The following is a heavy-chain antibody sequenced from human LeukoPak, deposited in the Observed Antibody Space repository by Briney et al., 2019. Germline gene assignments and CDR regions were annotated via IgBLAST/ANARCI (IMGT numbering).Heavy chain of an antibody. J-gene: IGHJ4*02. CDR1: GFTFSDYA. Sequence: PGGSLRLSCVASGFTFSDYAMSWVRQAPGKGLEWVSGICDSGGSTYYTDSVKGRCTISRDNSKNTVSLKMNNLRAEDTAVYFCARHDSFIPYWGQGTLVTVTS. CDR3: ARHDSFIPY. V-gene: IGHV3-23*01. D-gene: IGHD3-16*02. CDR2: ICDSGGST.